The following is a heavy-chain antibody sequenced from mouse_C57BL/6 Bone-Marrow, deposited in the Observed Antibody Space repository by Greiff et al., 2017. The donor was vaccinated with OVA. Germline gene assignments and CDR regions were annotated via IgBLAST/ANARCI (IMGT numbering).Heavy chain of an antibody. Sequence: QVQLQQSGAELVRPGTSVKVSCKASGYAFTNYLIEWVKQRPGQGLEWIGVINPGSGGTNYNEKFKGKATLTADKSSSTAYMQLSSLTSEDSAVYFCARSTMTSYWYFDVWGTGTTVTVSS. J-gene: IGHJ1*03. V-gene: IGHV1-54*01. CDR1: GYAFTNYL. CDR3: ARSTMTSYWYFDV. CDR2: INPGSGGT. D-gene: IGHD2-4*01.